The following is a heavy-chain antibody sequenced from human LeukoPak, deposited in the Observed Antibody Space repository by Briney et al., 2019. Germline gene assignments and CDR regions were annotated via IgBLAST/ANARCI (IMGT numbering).Heavy chain of an antibody. CDR3: ARDPFSSGWYTNTFDT. V-gene: IGHV3-21*01. J-gene: IGHJ3*02. CDR2: ISSGTTYI. Sequence: GGSLRLSXAASGFTFSSYNMNWVRQAPGKGLEWVSSISSGTTYIYYADSVKGRFTISRDNAKNSLFLQMNSLRAEDTAVYYCARDPFSSGWYTNTFDTWGQGTMVTVSS. CDR1: GFTFSSYN. D-gene: IGHD6-19*01.